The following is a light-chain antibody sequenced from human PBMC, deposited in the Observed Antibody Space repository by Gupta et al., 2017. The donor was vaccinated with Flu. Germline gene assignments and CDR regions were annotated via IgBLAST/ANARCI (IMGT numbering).Light chain of an antibody. CDR3: QQQDSTPKT. CDR2: WAS. Sequence: DIVMTQSPDSLAVSLGERATINCKSSQSGLYSSNNKNYLAWYQQKPGQPPKLLIYWASTRESGVPDSFSGSGSGTDFTLTISSLQAEDVAVYYCQQQDSTPKTFGQGTKVEIK. J-gene: IGKJ1*01. CDR1: QSGLYSSNNKNY. V-gene: IGKV4-1*01.